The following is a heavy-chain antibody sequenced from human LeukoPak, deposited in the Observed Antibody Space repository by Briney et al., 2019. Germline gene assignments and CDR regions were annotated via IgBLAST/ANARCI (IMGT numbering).Heavy chain of an antibody. V-gene: IGHV4-61*02. CDR1: GGSISSSSYY. D-gene: IGHD3-10*01. CDR2: IFRSANA. CDR3: AGDQGVSGSSLHY. J-gene: IGHJ4*02. Sequence: SETLSLTCTVSGGSISSSSYYWGWIRQPAGKGLEWIGRIFRSANANYSPSLKSRVTMSVDTSKNQFSLKLTSVTAADTAVYYCAGDQGVSGSSLHYWGQGTLVTVSS.